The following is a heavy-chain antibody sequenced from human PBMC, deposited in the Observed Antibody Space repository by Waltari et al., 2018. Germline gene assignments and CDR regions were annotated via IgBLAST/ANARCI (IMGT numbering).Heavy chain of an antibody. V-gene: IGHV4-34*01. D-gene: IGHD1-26*01. Sequence: QVQLQQWGAGLLKPSETLSLTCAVYGGSFSGHYWSWIRQPPGKGLEWIGEISDRGSTKYNPSIKSRVTISGDTSKNQFSLKVSSVTAADMAVYYCARAPSGTIEYFQHWGQGTLVTVSS. J-gene: IGHJ1*01. CDR3: ARAPSGTIEYFQH. CDR1: GGSFSGHY. CDR2: ISDRGST.